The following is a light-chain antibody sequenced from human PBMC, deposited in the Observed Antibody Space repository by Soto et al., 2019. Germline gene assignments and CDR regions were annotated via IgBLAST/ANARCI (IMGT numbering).Light chain of an antibody. V-gene: IGKV3-15*01. CDR2: GAS. CDR1: QSVSSN. J-gene: IGKJ1*01. CDR3: QQYNNWPPWT. Sequence: EIVMTQSPATLSVSPGERATLSCRASQSVSSNLASYQQKPGQAPRLRIYGASTRATGIPARFSGSGSGTEFTLPISSLQSEDFAVYYCQQYNNWPPWTFGQGTKVEIK.